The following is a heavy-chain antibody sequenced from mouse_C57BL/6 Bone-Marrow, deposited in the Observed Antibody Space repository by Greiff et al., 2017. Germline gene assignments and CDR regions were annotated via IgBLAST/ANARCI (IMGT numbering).Heavy chain of an antibody. CDR2: SRNKANDYTT. D-gene: IGHD2-3*01. V-gene: IGHV7-1*01. CDR3: ARGYDGYPFAY. Sequence: EVKLMESGGGLVQSGRSLRLSCATSGFTFSDFYMEWVRQAPGKGLEWIAASRNKANDYTTEYSASVKGRFIVSRDTSQSILYLQMNALRAEDTAIYYCARGYDGYPFAYWGQGTLVTVSA. J-gene: IGHJ3*01. CDR1: GFTFSDFY.